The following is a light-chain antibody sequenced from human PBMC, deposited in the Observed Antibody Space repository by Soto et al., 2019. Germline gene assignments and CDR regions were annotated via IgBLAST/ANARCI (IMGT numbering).Light chain of an antibody. V-gene: IGLV2-14*01. CDR3: SSDTSSSTL. CDR2: DVS. J-gene: IGLJ3*02. CDR1: SSDVGGYNY. Sequence: QSALTQPASVSGSPGQSVTISCSGTSSDVGGYNYVSWYQQHPGKAPILMIYDVSNRPAGVSNRFSGSKSGNTASLTISGLQAEDEAYYYCSSDTSSSTLFGGGTKLTVL.